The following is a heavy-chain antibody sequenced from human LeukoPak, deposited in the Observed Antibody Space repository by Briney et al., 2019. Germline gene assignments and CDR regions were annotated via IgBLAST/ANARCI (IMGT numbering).Heavy chain of an antibody. CDR3: AKRKSGYFDY. V-gene: IGHV3-33*06. CDR1: GFTFSSYG. D-gene: IGHD1-26*01. CDR2: IWYDGSNK. J-gene: IGHJ4*02. Sequence: GGSLRLSCAASGFTFSSYGMHWVRQAPGKGLEWVAVIWYDGSNKYYADSMKGRFTISRDNSKNTLYLQMNSLRAEDTAVYYCAKRKSGYFDYWGQGTLVTVSS.